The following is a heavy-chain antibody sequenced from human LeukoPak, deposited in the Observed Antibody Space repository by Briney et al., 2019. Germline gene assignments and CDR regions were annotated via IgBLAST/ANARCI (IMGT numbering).Heavy chain of an antibody. V-gene: IGHV4-34*01. CDR2: INHSGST. J-gene: IGHJ4*02. D-gene: IGHD6-13*01. Sequence: PSETLSLTCAVYGGSFSGYYWSWLRQPPGKGLEWIGEINHSGSTNYNPSLTSRVTISVDTSKNQFSLKLSSVTAADTAVYYCARGRGLSRTPQLVYYFDYWGQGTLVTVSS. CDR3: ARGRGLSRTPQLVYYFDY. CDR1: GGSFSGYY.